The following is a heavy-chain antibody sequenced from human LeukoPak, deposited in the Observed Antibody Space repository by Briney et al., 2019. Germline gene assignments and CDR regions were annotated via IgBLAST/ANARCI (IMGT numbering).Heavy chain of an antibody. Sequence: GGSLRLSCAASGFTFNRYNMNWVRRAPRKGLEWVSSISTSSSYIYYADSVKGRFTISRDNAKNSLYLQMNSLRAEDTAVYYCARDLGPTVTTSYFDYWGQGTLVTVSS. CDR3: ARDLGPTVTTSYFDY. J-gene: IGHJ4*02. CDR2: ISTSSSYI. CDR1: GFTFNRYN. D-gene: IGHD4-17*01. V-gene: IGHV3-21*01.